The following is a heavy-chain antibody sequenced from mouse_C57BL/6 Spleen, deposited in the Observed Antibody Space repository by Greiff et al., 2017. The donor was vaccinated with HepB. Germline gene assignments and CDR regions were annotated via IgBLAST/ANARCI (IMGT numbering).Heavy chain of an antibody. V-gene: IGHV1-42*01. D-gene: IGHD1-1*01. CDR3: ARGGYGSSYDWYFDV. J-gene: IGHJ1*03. CDR1: GYSFTGYY. Sequence: VQLQQSGPELVKPGASVKISCKASGYSFTGYYMNWVKQSPEKSLEWIGEINPSTGGTTYNQKFKAKATLTVDKSSSTADRQLKSLTSEDSAVYYCARGGYGSSYDWYFDVWGTGTTVTVSS. CDR2: INPSTGGT.